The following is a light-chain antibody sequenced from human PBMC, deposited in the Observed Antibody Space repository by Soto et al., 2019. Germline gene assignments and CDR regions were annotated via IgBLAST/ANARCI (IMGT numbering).Light chain of an antibody. V-gene: IGKV2-28*01. J-gene: IGKJ2*02. CDR1: QSLLHSNVYNY. CDR2: LGS. Sequence: DIVMTQSPLSLPVTPGEPASISCRSSQSLLHSNVYNYLDWYLQKPGQSPQLLIYLGSNRSSGVPDRFSGSGSGTDFTLKISRVEAEDVGVYYCMQALQTPRTFGQWTKLEIK. CDR3: MQALQTPRT.